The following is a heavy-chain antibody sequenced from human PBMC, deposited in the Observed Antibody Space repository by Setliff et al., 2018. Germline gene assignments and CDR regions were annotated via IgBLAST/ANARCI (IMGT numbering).Heavy chain of an antibody. Sequence: SVKVSCKASESTFKTYAINWVRQAPGQGLEWMGGIIPIFNTPNFAQKLQGRVTITADVSTSTAYMDLSSLRSEDTAVYFCARVYCSGGSCYRNDAFDVWGQGTMVTVSS. CDR1: ESTFKTYA. CDR3: ARVYCSGGSCYRNDAFDV. V-gene: IGHV1-69*13. J-gene: IGHJ3*01. CDR2: IIPIFNTP. D-gene: IGHD2-15*01.